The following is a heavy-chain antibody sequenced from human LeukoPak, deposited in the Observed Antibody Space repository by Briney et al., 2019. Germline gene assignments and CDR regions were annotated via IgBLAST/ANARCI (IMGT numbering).Heavy chain of an antibody. CDR1: GGTFSSYA. D-gene: IGHD6-13*01. CDR2: IIPILGIA. CDR3: ARAISSSGGGNDFDY. V-gene: IGHV1-69*04. Sequence: GASVKVSCKASGGTFSSYAISWVRQAPGQGLEWMGRIIPILGIANYAQKFQGRVTITADKSTSTVYMELSSLRSEDTAVYYCARAISSSGGGNDFDYWGQGTLVTVSS. J-gene: IGHJ4*02.